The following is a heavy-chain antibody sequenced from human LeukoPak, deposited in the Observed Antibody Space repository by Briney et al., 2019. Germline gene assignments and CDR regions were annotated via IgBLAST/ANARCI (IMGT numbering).Heavy chain of an antibody. D-gene: IGHD3-22*01. Sequence: GGSLRLSCAASGFTFSSYSMNWVRQAPGKGLEWLSSISSSSSYIYYADSVKGRFTISRDNAKNSLYLQMNSLRAEDTAVYYCARDEYYYDSSGYYIDYWGQGTLVTVSS. CDR2: ISSSSSYI. V-gene: IGHV3-21*01. CDR1: GFTFSSYS. J-gene: IGHJ4*02. CDR3: ARDEYYYDSSGYYIDY.